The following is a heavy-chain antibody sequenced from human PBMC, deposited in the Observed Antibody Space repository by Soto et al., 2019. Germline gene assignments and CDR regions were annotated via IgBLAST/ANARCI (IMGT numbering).Heavy chain of an antibody. V-gene: IGHV1-2*02. J-gene: IGHJ5*02. CDR3: ARTEKFDP. CDR2: INPNTGGT. CDR1: GYTFIGYY. Sequence: QVQLVQSGAEVKTPGASVRVSCKASGYTFIGYYIQWVRQAPGQGLEWMGWINPNTGGTNYAQNFQGRVTMTRDTSITTAYMELTRLRSDDTAVYYCARTEKFDPWGQGTLVTVSS.